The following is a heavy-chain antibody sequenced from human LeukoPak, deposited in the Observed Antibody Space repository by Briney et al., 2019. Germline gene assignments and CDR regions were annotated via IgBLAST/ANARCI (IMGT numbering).Heavy chain of an antibody. CDR2: IRYDGSNK. CDR1: GFTFSSYG. J-gene: IGHJ4*02. D-gene: IGHD1-7*01. CDR3: AKDLNWNYQFDY. V-gene: IGHV3-30*02. Sequence: GGSLRLSCAASGFTFSSYGMHWVRQAPGKGLEWVTFIRYDGSNKYYADSVKGRFTISRDNSKNTLYLQMNSLRAEDTAVYYCAKDLNWNYQFDYWGQGTLVTVSS.